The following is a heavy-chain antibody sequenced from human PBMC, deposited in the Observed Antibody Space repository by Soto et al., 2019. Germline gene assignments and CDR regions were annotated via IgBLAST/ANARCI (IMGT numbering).Heavy chain of an antibody. V-gene: IGHV1-69*13. CDR2: IIPIFGTA. CDR1: GGTFSSYA. Sequence: VASVKVSCKASGGTFSSYAISWVRQAPGQGLEWMGGIIPIFGTANYAQKFQGRVTITADESTSTAYMELSSLRSEDTAVYYCARDSRSITMVRGVINLPNYYYYGMDVWGQGTTVTVSS. J-gene: IGHJ6*02. D-gene: IGHD3-10*01. CDR3: ARDSRSITMVRGVINLPNYYYYGMDV.